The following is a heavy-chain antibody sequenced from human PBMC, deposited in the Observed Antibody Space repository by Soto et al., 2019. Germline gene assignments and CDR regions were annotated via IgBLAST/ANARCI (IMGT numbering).Heavy chain of an antibody. CDR1: GFPFSLNC. D-gene: IGHD1-1*01. V-gene: IGHV3-74*01. J-gene: IGHJ4*02. Sequence: GGPLRPSSAAPGFPFSLNCMPWGRQVPGKGPEWVSRINDDGSSTNYADSVKGRFTSSRDNAKNTLYLQMNDLRAEDTAVYYCTRGPRSTSTGTGAFWGQGTLVTVSS. CDR2: INDDGSST. CDR3: TRGPRSTSTGTGAF.